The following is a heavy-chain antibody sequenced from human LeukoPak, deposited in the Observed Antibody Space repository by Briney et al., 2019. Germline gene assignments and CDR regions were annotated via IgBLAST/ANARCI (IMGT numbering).Heavy chain of an antibody. CDR1: GFTFSNAW. Sequence: GGSLRLSCAASGFTFSNAWMSWVRQAPGKGLEWVSIIYSGDSTYYPDSVKGRFTMSRDNSKNRLYLQMNSLRVEDTAVYYCARVNTGSYRTAFDIWGQGTMVTVSS. CDR2: IYSGDST. CDR3: ARVNTGSYRTAFDI. V-gene: IGHV3-66*01. J-gene: IGHJ3*02. D-gene: IGHD1-26*01.